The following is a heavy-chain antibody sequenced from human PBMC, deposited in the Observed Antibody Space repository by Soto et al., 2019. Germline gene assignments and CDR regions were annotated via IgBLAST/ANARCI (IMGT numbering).Heavy chain of an antibody. Sequence: GESLKISCKGSGYSFTSYWISWVRQMPGKGLEWMGRIDPSDSYTNYSPSFQGHVTISADKSISTAYLQWSSLKASDTAMYYCARLGGDCSSTSCYWNYYYGMDVWGQGTTVTAP. CDR2: IDPSDSYT. CDR1: GYSFTSYW. J-gene: IGHJ6*02. D-gene: IGHD2-2*01. V-gene: IGHV5-10-1*01. CDR3: ARLGGDCSSTSCYWNYYYGMDV.